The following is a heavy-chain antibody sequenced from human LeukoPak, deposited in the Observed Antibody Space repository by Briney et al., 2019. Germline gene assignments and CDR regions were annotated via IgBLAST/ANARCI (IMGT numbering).Heavy chain of an antibody. J-gene: IGHJ4*02. D-gene: IGHD2-15*01. CDR3: ATSRFIDCSGSCYRSFDY. CDR1: QLTFTNAW. Sequence: GGSLRLSCEVSQLTFTNAWMRWVRQAPGTGLEWVGRIKSKTDGGTTDYAAPVEGRFSISRDDSKNTLYLQMNSLRTEDTAVYYCATSRFIDCSGSCYRSFDYWGQGTLVTVSS. CDR2: IKSKTDGGTT. V-gene: IGHV3-15*01.